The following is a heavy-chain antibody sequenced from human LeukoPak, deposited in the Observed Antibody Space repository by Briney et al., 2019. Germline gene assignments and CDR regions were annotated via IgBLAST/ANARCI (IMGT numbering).Heavy chain of an antibody. Sequence: GRSLRLSCAASGFTFDDYAMHWVRQAPGKGLEWVSGISWNSGSIGYADSVKGRFTISRDNAKNSLYLQMNSLRAEDTALYYCAKEANYDILTGQIDYWGQGTLVTVSS. D-gene: IGHD3-9*01. V-gene: IGHV3-9*01. CDR2: ISWNSGSI. J-gene: IGHJ4*02. CDR1: GFTFDDYA. CDR3: AKEANYDILTGQIDY.